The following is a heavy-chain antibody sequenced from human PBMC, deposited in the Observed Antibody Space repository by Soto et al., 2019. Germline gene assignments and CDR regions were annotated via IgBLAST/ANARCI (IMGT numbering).Heavy chain of an antibody. CDR3: ARDFTVTTGNWFDP. J-gene: IGHJ5*02. Sequence: QVQLQESGPGLVKPSQTLSLTCTVSGGSISSGGYYWSWIRQHPGKVLEWIGYIYYSGSTYYNPSLKSRVTISVDTSKNQFSLKLSSVTAADTAVYYCARDFTVTTGNWFDPWGQGTLVTVSS. CDR1: GGSISSGGYY. CDR2: IYYSGST. V-gene: IGHV4-31*03. D-gene: IGHD4-17*01.